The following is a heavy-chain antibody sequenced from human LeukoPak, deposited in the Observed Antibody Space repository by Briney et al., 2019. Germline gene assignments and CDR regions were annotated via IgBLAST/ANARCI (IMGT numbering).Heavy chain of an antibody. D-gene: IGHD3-3*01. J-gene: IGHJ3*02. CDR3: ARELTIFGIVIQRYDAFDI. CDR2: ISFDGSIQ. V-gene: IGHV3-30-3*01. CDR1: GFTFSSYS. Sequence: PGGSLRLSCAVSGFTFSSYSLHWVRQAPGKGLEWVAVISFDGSIQKYADSVRGRFTISRDNSKNTLYLQMNSLRAEDTAVYYCARELTIFGIVIQRYDAFDIWGQGTMVTVST.